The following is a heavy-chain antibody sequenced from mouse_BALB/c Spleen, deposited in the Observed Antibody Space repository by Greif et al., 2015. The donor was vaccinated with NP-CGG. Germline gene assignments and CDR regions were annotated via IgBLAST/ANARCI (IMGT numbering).Heavy chain of an antibody. CDR2: ISDGGSYT. J-gene: IGHJ3*01. Sequence: EVKLEESGGGLVKPGGSLKLSCAASGFTFSDYYMYWVRQTPEKRLEWVATISDGGSYTYYPDSVKGRFTISRDNAKNNLYLQMCSLKSEDTAMYYCARSDGYHSPFAYWGQGTLVTVSA. D-gene: IGHD2-3*01. CDR3: ARSDGYHSPFAY. V-gene: IGHV5-4*02. CDR1: GFTFSDYY.